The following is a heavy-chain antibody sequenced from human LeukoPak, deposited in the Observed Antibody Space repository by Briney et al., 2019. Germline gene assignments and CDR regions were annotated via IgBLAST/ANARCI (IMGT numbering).Heavy chain of an antibody. J-gene: IGHJ3*02. Sequence: SETLSLTCTVSGGSISSYYWSWIRQPPGKGLEWIGYIYYSGSTYYNPSLKSRVTISVDTSKNQFSLKLGSVTAADTAVYYCAREADGCFDIWGQGTMVTVSS. D-gene: IGHD2-2*03. CDR2: IYYSGST. V-gene: IGHV4-59*12. CDR1: GGSISSYY. CDR3: AREADGCFDI.